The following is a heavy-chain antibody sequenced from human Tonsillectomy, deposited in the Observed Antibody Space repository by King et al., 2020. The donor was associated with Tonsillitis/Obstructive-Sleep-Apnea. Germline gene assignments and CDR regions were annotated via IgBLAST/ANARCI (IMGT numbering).Heavy chain of an antibody. V-gene: IGHV3-23*04. CDR3: AKNYYDSSGPRYFYYYMDV. CDR2: LSSSGGST. J-gene: IGHJ6*03. CDR1: GFTFNTYA. D-gene: IGHD3-22*01. Sequence: QLVQSGGGLVQPGGSLRLSCAASGFTFNTYAMSWVRQAPGKGLEWVSALSSSGGSTYYADSVKGRFTISRDNSKNTLYLQMNSLRAEDTAVYYCAKNYYDSSGPRYFYYYMDVWGRGTTVTVSS.